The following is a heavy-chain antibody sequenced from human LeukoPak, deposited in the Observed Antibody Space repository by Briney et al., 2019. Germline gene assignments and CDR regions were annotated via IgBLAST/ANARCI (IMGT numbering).Heavy chain of an antibody. Sequence: VASVKVSCTASGYTFTSYGISWVRQAPGQGLEWMGWISAYNGNTNYAQKLQGRVTMTTDTSTSTAYMELRSLRSDDTAVYYCARAAYYDSSGYCLPDYWGQGTLVTVSS. CDR3: ARAAYYDSSGYCLPDY. CDR2: ISAYNGNT. CDR1: GYTFTSYG. V-gene: IGHV1-18*01. J-gene: IGHJ4*02. D-gene: IGHD3-22*01.